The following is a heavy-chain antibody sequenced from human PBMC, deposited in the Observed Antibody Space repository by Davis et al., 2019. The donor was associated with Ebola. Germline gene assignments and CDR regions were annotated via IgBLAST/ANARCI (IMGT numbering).Heavy chain of an antibody. D-gene: IGHD6-13*01. V-gene: IGHV3-9*01. J-gene: IGHJ5*02. CDR3: AKDQRDSSSWYNWFDP. CDR2: ISWNSGSI. CDR1: GFTFSSYA. Sequence: SLKISCAASGFTFSSYAMSWVRQAPGKGLEWVSGISWNSGSIGYADSVKGRFTISRDNAKNSLYLQMNSLRTEDTALYYCAKDQRDSSSWYNWFDPWGQGTLVTVSS.